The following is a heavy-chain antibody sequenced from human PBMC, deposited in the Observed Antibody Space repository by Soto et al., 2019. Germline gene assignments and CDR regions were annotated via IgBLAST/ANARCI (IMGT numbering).Heavy chain of an antibody. CDR1: GFTFSSYS. D-gene: IGHD1-7*01. J-gene: IGHJ5*02. CDR3: ARDRANWNYPNWFDP. CDR2: ISSSSSTI. V-gene: IGHV3-48*02. Sequence: GSLRLSCAASGFTFSSYSMNWVRQAPGKGLEWVSYISSSSSTIYYADSVKGRFTISRDNAKNSLYLQMNSLRDEDTAVYYCARDRANWNYPNWFDPWGQGTLVTVSS.